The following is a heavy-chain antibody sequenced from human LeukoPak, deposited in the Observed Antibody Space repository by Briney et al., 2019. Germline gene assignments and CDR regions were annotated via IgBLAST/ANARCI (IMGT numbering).Heavy chain of an antibody. Sequence: TGGSLRLSCAASGFTFSSYSMNWVRQAPGKGLEWVSSISSSSSYIYYADSVKGRFTISRDNAKNSLYLQMNSLRAEDTAVYYCARQGLRIAAALDYWGQGTLVTVSS. D-gene: IGHD6-13*01. J-gene: IGHJ4*02. V-gene: IGHV3-21*01. CDR3: ARQGLRIAAALDY. CDR1: GFTFSSYS. CDR2: ISSSSSYI.